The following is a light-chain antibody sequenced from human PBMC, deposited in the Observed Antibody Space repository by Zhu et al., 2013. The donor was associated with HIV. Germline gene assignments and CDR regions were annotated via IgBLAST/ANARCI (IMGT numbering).Light chain of an antibody. V-gene: IGKV1-9*01. Sequence: DIQLTQSPSFLSASVGDRVTITCRASQDINRYLAWYQQKPGKPPKLLVYAASTTQSGVPSRFGGRGSGTEFTLTISSLQPDDFATYYCCQQYNSYSLTFGGGTKVEVK. CDR1: QDINRY. J-gene: IGKJ4*01. CDR3: QQYNSYSLT. CDR2: AAS.